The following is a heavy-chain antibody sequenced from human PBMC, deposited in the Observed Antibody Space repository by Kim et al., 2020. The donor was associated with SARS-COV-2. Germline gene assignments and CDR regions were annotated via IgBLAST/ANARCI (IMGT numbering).Heavy chain of an antibody. CDR3: AAVRGSSGWFPFGMDV. D-gene: IGHD6-19*01. J-gene: IGHJ6*02. Sequence: KFQERVTITRDMSTSTAYMELSSLRSEDTAVYYCAAVRGSSGWFPFGMDVWGQGTTVTVSS. V-gene: IGHV1-58*01.